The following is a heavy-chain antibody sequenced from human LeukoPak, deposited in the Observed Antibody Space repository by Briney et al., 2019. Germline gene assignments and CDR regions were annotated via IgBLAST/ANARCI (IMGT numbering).Heavy chain of an antibody. CDR3: AKAKHGYGSGSYSKVTFDY. V-gene: IGHV3-23*01. D-gene: IGHD3-10*01. CDR1: GFTFSSYA. CDR2: VSGSGGTT. J-gene: IGHJ4*02. Sequence: GGSLRLSCAASGFTFSSYAMSWVRQAPGKGLEWVSGVSGSGGTTYYADLVKGRFTISRDNSKKTLYLQMNSLRAEDTAVYYCAKAKHGYGSGSYSKVTFDYWGQGTLVTVSS.